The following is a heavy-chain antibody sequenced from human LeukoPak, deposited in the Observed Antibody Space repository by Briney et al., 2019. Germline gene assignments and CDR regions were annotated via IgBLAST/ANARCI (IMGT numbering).Heavy chain of an antibody. V-gene: IGHV3-11*06. D-gene: IGHD3-10*01. J-gene: IGHJ4*02. CDR1: GFTFSDYY. Sequence: PGGSLRLSCAASGFTFSDYYMNWIRQAPGKGLEWVSYISSSSSHTKYADSVKDRFTISRDNAKNSLYLQMNSLRAEDTAVYYCARLGFGELFLDYWGQGTLVTVSS. CDR3: ARLGFGELFLDY. CDR2: ISSSSSHT.